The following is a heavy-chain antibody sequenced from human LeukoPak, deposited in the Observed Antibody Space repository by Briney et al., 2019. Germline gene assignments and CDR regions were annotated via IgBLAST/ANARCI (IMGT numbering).Heavy chain of an antibody. CDR3: TRDGGFSNYVFYDY. CDR2: ISSSSDTI. D-gene: IGHD4-11*01. V-gene: IGHV3-11*04. J-gene: IGHJ4*02. Sequence: GGSLRLSCAASGFTFSDYYMSWIRQAPGKGLEWVSYISSSSDTIYYADSVKGRFTISRDNAKNSLYLQMNSLRAEDTAVYYCTRDGGFSNYVFYDYWGQGTLVTVSS. CDR1: GFTFSDYY.